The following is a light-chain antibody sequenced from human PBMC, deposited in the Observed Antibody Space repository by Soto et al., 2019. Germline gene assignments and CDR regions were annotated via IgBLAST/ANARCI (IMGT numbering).Light chain of an antibody. J-gene: IGKJ2*01. CDR1: QSFSSY. CDR3: QQSYSIPYT. Sequence: DIQMTQSPSSLSASVGDRVTITCRASQSFSSYLNWYQQKPGKAPKLLIYAASNLQSGVPSRFSGSGSGTDFSLTISSLQPDDFASYYCQQSYSIPYTLGQGTKVDI. V-gene: IGKV1-39*01. CDR2: AAS.